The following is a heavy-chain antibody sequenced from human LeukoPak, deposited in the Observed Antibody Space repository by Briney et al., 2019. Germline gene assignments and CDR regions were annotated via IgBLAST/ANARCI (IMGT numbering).Heavy chain of an antibody. CDR3: TRTWGGFDI. CDR1: GFTFSSYE. V-gene: IGHV3-74*01. Sequence: GGSLRLSCAASGFTFSSYEMNWVRQAPGKGLVWVSRINGDGSRTSYADSVKGRFTISRDNAKNTLYLQMNSLRAEDTAVYYCTRTWGGFDIWGQGTMVTVSS. D-gene: IGHD3-16*01. CDR2: INGDGSRT. J-gene: IGHJ3*02.